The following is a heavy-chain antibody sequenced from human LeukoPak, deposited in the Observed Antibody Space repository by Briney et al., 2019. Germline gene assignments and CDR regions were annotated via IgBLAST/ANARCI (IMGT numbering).Heavy chain of an antibody. CDR3: TRDLALVGATEAFDI. CDR1: GFTFSSYW. D-gene: IGHD1-26*01. CDR2: IKSKTDGGTT. Sequence: GGSLRLSCAASGFTFSSYWMNWVRQAPGKGLEWVGRIKSKTDGGTTDYAAPVKGRFTISRDDSKNTLYLQMNSLKTEDTAVYYCTRDLALVGATEAFDIWGQGTMVTVSS. J-gene: IGHJ3*02. V-gene: IGHV3-15*01.